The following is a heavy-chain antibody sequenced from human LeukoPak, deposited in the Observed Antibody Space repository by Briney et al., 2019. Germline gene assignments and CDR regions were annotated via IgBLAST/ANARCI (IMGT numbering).Heavy chain of an antibody. CDR2: INGDGTST. V-gene: IGHV3-74*01. CDR3: ARDRSYAMEV. Sequence: AGGSLRLSCVASGLTFSPYWMHWVRQAPGKGLVWVSHINGDGTSTNYADSVEGRFTISRDNAKNTVYLEMNSLRADDTAVYYCARDRSYAMEVWGQGTTVAVSS. J-gene: IGHJ6*02. CDR1: GLTFSPYW.